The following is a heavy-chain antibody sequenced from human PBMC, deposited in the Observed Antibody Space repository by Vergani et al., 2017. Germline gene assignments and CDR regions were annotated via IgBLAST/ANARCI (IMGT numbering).Heavy chain of an antibody. CDR3: ARSWGFQGYSSRLYCY. Sequence: QVQLVQSGAEVKKPGASVKVSCKASGYTFTGYYMHWVRQAPGQGLEWMGWINPNSGGTNYAQKFQGRVTMTRDTSISTAYMELSRLRSDDTAVYYCARSWGFQGYSSRLYCYWGQGTLVTVSS. D-gene: IGHD6-19*01. J-gene: IGHJ4*02. CDR1: GYTFTGYY. V-gene: IGHV1-2*02. CDR2: INPNSGGT.